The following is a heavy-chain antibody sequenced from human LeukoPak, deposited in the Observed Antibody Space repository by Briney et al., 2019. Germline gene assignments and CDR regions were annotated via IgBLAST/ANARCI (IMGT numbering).Heavy chain of an antibody. J-gene: IGHJ3*01. V-gene: IGHV3-7*01. CDR2: IRYDGGQT. CDR3: TRYRDIAVGDFFDV. Sequence: GRSLRLSYAASGFSFNREWMLWVRQALGKGLEWVATIRYDGGQTMYLDSVRGRFTISRDNARSSLYLQMNSLRVEDTAVYYCTRYRDIAVGDFFDVWGAGTKVTVSS. D-gene: IGHD2-21*01. CDR1: GFSFNREW.